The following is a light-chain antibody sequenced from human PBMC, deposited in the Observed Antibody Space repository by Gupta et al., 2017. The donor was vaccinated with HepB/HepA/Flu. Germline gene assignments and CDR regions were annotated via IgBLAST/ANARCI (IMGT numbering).Light chain of an antibody. CDR1: QSGLYSSKNKNY. CDR2: WAS. CDR3: QQDDSTRWT. Sequence: DIVMIQSPDSLAVSLGERATINCKSSQSGLYSSKNKNYLAWYQQKPGQPPKLLIYWASTRESGVPDRFSGSGSGTDFTLTISSLQAEDVAVYYCQQDDSTRWTFGPGTKVEIK. J-gene: IGKJ1*01. V-gene: IGKV4-1*01.